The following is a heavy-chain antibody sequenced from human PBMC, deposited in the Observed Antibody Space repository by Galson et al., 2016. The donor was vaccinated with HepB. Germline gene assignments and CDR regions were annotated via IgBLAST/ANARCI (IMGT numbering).Heavy chain of an antibody. J-gene: IGHJ4*02. Sequence: SETLSLTCTVSGVSISRYYWDWIRQPPGKGLEWIGNIYSGGSTNYNPSLKSRVTILEDTSKNQFSLRLSSVTAADTAVYFCARAVLYCSGGSCSTPFDCWGQGTLVAVSS. D-gene: IGHD2-15*01. CDR1: GVSISRYY. CDR2: IYSGGST. CDR3: ARAVLYCSGGSCSTPFDC. V-gene: IGHV4-59*01.